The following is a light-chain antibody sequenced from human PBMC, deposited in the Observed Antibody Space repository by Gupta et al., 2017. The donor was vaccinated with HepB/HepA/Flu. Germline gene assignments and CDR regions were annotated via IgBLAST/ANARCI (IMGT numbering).Light chain of an antibody. J-gene: IGLJ2*01. CDR1: KLGDKY. CDR2: QDT. Sequence: SYELTQPPSVSVSPGQTARITCSGDKLGDKYACWYRQKPGQSPVLVIYQDTKRPSGIPERFSGSNSGNSATLTISGTQAIDEADYYCQAWDSNTYVVFGGGTKLTVL. CDR3: QAWDSNTYVV. V-gene: IGLV3-1*01.